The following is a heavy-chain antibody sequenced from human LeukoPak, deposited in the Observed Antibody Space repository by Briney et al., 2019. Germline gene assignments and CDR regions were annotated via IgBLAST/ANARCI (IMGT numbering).Heavy chain of an antibody. CDR2: INTNTGNP. CDR3: ATEAQLLGRAELNY. CDR1: GYTFTSYA. V-gene: IGHV7-4-1*02. J-gene: IGHJ4*02. Sequence: ASVKVSCKASGYTFTSYAMNWVRQAPGQGLEWMGWINTNTGNPTYAQGFTGRFVFSLDTSVSTAYLQISSLKAEDTAVYYCATEAQLLGRAELNYWGQGTLVTVSS. D-gene: IGHD2-2*01.